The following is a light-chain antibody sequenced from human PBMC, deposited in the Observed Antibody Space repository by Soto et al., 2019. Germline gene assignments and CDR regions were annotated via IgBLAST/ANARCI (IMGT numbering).Light chain of an antibody. J-gene: IGKJ1*01. V-gene: IGKV3-20*01. CDR2: RAS. CDR3: QPDYSSPRK. Sequence: EIVLTQSPGTLSLSPGERATLSCRASQSISGNYLAWYRLTSGQAPMLLNYRASSRSTGIPDSFSGSGSVTDFTLTISRLEPEDFALSYCQPDYSSPRKFGQGTMV. CDR1: QSISGNY.